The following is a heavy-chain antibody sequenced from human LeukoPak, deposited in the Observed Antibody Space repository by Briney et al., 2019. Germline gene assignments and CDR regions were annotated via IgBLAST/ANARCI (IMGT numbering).Heavy chain of an antibody. J-gene: IGHJ4*02. CDR1: GFAFSTYT. V-gene: IGHV3-21*06. CDR3: LRGDSRDF. Sequence: GGSLRLSSAACGFAFSTYTMNWARQAPGKGLEWVASINSGGTTTHYAFSVKGRFTISRDNAQNVPYLQMNGLRGDDAALYYCLRGDSRDFWGQGTLVTVSS. D-gene: IGHD3-22*01. CDR2: INSGGTTT.